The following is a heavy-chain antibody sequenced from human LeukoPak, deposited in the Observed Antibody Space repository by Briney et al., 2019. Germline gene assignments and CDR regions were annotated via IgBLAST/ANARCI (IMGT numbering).Heavy chain of an antibody. CDR2: IYYSGST. Sequence: SETLSLTCTVSGGSISSYYWSWIRQPPGKGLEWIGYIYYSGSTNYNPSLKSRVTISVDTSKNQFSLKLSSVTAADTAVCYCARDHGGFRYWGQGTLVTVSS. CDR3: ARDHGGFRY. J-gene: IGHJ4*02. CDR1: GGSISSYY. V-gene: IGHV4-59*01. D-gene: IGHD2/OR15-2a*01.